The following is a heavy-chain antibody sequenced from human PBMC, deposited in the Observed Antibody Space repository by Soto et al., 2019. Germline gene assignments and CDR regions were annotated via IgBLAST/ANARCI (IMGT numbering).Heavy chain of an antibody. J-gene: IGHJ4*02. V-gene: IGHV3-30*18. CDR3: ANAPGLQAATMDY. CDR1: GFTFSSYG. CDR2: ISYDGSNK. Sequence: GGSLRLSCAASGFTFSSYGMHWVRQAPGKGLEWVAVISYDGSNKYYADSVKGRFTISRDNSKNTLYLQMNSLRAEDTAVYYCANAPGLQAATMDYWGQGTLVTVSS. D-gene: IGHD2-15*01.